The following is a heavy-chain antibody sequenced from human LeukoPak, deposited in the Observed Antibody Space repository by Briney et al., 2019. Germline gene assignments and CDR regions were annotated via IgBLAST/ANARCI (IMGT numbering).Heavy chain of an antibody. CDR1: GFTFSYYW. V-gene: IGHV3-7*01. CDR2: IKEDGSEN. J-gene: IGHJ4*02. Sequence: GGSLRLSCAASGFTFSYYWMSWVRQAPGKGLEWVANIKEDGSENYSVDSVKGRFTISRDNAKNSLYLQMNSLRAEDTAVYYCARGILSSGYYTYFDYWGQGTLVTVSS. CDR3: ARGILSSGYYTYFDY. D-gene: IGHD3-22*01.